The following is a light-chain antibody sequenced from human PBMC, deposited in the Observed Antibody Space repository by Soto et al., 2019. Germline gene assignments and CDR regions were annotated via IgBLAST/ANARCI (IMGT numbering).Light chain of an antibody. Sequence: SQMTQSPSTAPASVGERVAITCRASQSISNWLAWYQQKPGTAPKALIYHASNLQSGVPSRFSGSGSGTEFTLTISSLQPDDFATYYCQQYNRYSFGQGTKVDIK. CDR1: QSISNW. J-gene: IGKJ1*01. CDR2: HAS. V-gene: IGKV1-5*01. CDR3: QQYNRYS.